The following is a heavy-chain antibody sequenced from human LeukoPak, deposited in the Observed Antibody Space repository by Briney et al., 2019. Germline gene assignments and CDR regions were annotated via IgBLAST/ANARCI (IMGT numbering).Heavy chain of an antibody. CDR3: ARGPGKGDILTGYYWRGDYYGMDV. D-gene: IGHD3-9*01. CDR2: INQSGYI. J-gene: IGHJ6*02. Sequence: PSETLSLTCAVYGGSFSNYYWNWIRQPPGKGLEWIGEINQSGYINYNPSLKSRVTMSIDTSKNQFSLKLSSVTAADTAVYYCARGPGKGDILTGYYWRGDYYGMDVWGQGTTVTVSS. V-gene: IGHV4-34*01. CDR1: GGSFSNYY.